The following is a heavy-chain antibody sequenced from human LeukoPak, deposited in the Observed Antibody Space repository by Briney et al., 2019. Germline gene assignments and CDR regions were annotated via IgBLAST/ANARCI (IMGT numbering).Heavy chain of an antibody. CDR2: IKQDGSEK. J-gene: IGHJ3*02. Sequence: GSLRLSCAASGFTFSSYWMSWVRPAPGKGLEWVANIKQDGSEKYYVDSVKGRFTISRDNAKNSLYLQMNSLRAEDTAVYYCARGGQWELNAFDIWGQGTMVTVSS. CDR1: GFTFSSYW. V-gene: IGHV3-7*03. CDR3: ARGGQWELNAFDI. D-gene: IGHD1-26*01.